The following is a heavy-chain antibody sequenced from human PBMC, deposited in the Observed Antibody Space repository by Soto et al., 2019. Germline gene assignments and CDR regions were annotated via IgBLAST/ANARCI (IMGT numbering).Heavy chain of an antibody. CDR3: ASAVAVAADFDY. V-gene: IGHV1-3*05. D-gene: IGHD6-19*01. CDR1: GYTFTGYA. Sequence: QVQLVQSGAEEKKPGASVKVSCKASGYTFTGYAMHWVRQAPGHRLEWMGWINAGNGNTKYSQNFQGRVTITRDTSASTTYMELSSLRAEDTAVYYCASAVAVAADFDYWGQGTLVTVSS. J-gene: IGHJ4*02. CDR2: INAGNGNT.